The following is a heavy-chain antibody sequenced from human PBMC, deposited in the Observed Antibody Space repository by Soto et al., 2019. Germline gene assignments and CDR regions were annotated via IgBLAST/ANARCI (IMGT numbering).Heavy chain of an antibody. CDR3: AKDLGDSDYYYYGMDV. CDR2: ISGSGGST. CDR1: GFTSSSYA. V-gene: IGHV3-23*01. Sequence: EVQLLESGGGLVQPGGSLRLSCAASGFTSSSYAITWVRQAPGKGLEWVSAISGSGGSTYYADSVKGRFTISRDNSKNTLYLQMNSLRAEDTAVYFCAKDLGDSDYYYYGMDVWGQGTTVTVSS. D-gene: IGHD4-17*01. J-gene: IGHJ6*02.